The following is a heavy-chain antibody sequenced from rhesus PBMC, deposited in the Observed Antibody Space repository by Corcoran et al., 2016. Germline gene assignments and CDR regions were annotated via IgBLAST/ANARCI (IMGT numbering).Heavy chain of an antibody. CDR1: VFSLSTSGTG. CDR2: IYWNDIK. CDR3: ARVRRYSGRSGHY. J-gene: IGHJ4*01. V-gene: IGHV2-95*01. Sequence: QVTLTESGPALVKPTHTLTLTCTFSVFSLSTSGTGVCWIRHPPGKALEWLASIYWNDIKYYRTTLKIRRTSAKDTSKKQVVLTMTNMDHGDTATYYGARVRRYSGRSGHYWGQGVLVTVSS. D-gene: IGHD6-19*01.